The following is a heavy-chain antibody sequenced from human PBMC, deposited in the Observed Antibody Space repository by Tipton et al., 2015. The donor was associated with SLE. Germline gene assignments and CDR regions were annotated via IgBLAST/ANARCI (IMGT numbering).Heavy chain of an antibody. Sequence: TLSLTCTVSGGSISSYYWSWIRQPPGKGLEWIGYIYYSGSTNYNPSLKSRVTISVDTSKNQFSLKLSSVTAADTAVYYCAASSDSSGYYPDAFDIWGQGTMVTVSS. CDR2: IYYSGST. CDR3: AASSDSSGYYPDAFDI. CDR1: GGSISSYY. J-gene: IGHJ3*02. V-gene: IGHV4-59*07. D-gene: IGHD3-22*01.